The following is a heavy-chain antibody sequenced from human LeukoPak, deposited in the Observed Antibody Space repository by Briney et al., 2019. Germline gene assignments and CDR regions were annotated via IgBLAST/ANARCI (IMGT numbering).Heavy chain of an antibody. CDR2: ISWNSGST. J-gene: IGHJ4*02. CDR3: AGGPQYSGSYGD. CDR1: GFTFHDNA. Sequence: PGWSLRLSCAASGFTFHDNAMHWVRQAPGKGLEWVSGISWNSGSTAYADSVKGRFTISRDNAKNSVSLQMNSLRADDTGLYFCAGGPQYSGSYGDWGQGTLVTVSS. D-gene: IGHD1-26*01. V-gene: IGHV3-9*01.